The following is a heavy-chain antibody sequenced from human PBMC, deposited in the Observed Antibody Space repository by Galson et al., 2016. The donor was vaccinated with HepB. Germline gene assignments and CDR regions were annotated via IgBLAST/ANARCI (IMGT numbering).Heavy chain of an antibody. D-gene: IGHD2-21*02. CDR1: GFTFRSYG. V-gene: IGHV3-30*18. CDR2: IVYDGSNE. CDR3: AKDAILACGRDCYIDY. J-gene: IGHJ4*02. Sequence: SLRLSCAASGFTFRSYGMHWVRQAPGKGLEWLAGIVYDGSNEYYGDSVKGRFTISRDNSKKTLNLQMNSLTSEDTAVYYCAKDAILACGRDCYIDYGGQGTLVTVSA.